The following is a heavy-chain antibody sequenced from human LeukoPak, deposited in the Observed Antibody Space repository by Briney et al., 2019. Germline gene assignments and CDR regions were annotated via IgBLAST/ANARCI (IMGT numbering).Heavy chain of an antibody. Sequence: GGSLRLSCAASGFTFSSYWMHWVRQAPGKGLVWVSRINSDGSSTSYADSVKGRFTISRDNAKNTLYLQMNCLRAEDTAVYYCARKCYGDYDDAFDIWGQGTMVTVSS. CDR3: ARKCYGDYDDAFDI. D-gene: IGHD4-17*01. CDR2: INSDGSST. CDR1: GFTFSSYW. J-gene: IGHJ3*02. V-gene: IGHV3-74*01.